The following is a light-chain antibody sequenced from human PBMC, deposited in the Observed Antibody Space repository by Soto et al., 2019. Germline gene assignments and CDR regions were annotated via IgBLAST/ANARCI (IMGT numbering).Light chain of an antibody. V-gene: IGKV1-39*01. Sequence: IQMTQSPSSLSASVGDRVTITCRASQTIPRSLNWYQQKPGKAPNLLIYTASILQTGAPSRFSSSGSETDFTLTISSLQPEDSATYFCQHSHHFPYTFGQETDLDIK. CDR2: TAS. CDR3: QHSHHFPYT. CDR1: QTIPRS. J-gene: IGKJ2*01.